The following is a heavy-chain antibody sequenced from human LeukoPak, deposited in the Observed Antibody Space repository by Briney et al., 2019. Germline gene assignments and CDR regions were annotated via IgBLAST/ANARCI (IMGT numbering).Heavy chain of an antibody. CDR3: ARDPPDYDILTGCFDY. CDR2: INPNSGNT. V-gene: IGHV1-8*01. Sequence: ASVKVSCKASGYTFTSYDINWVRQATGQGLGWMDWINPNSGNTGYAQKFQGRVTMTRNTSISTAYMELSSLRSEDTAVYYCARDPPDYDILTGCFDYWGQGTLVTVSS. J-gene: IGHJ4*02. CDR1: GYTFTSYD. D-gene: IGHD3-9*01.